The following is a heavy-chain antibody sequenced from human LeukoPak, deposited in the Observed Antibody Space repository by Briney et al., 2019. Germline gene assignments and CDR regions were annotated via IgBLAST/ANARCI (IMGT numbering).Heavy chain of an antibody. V-gene: IGHV4-59*01. CDR2: IYFSGST. J-gene: IGHJ4*02. Sequence: PSETLSLTCTVSGGSIRSYYWSWIRQPPGKGLEWIGYIYFSGSTSYNPSLKSRVTISVDRSKNQFSLKLSSVAAADTAVYYSARSYDTNFDYWGQGTLVTVSS. CDR1: GGSIRSYY. CDR3: ARSYDTNFDY. D-gene: IGHD3-3*01.